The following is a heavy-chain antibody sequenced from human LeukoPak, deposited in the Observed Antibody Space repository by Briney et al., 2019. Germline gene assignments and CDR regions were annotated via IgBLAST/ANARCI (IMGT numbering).Heavy chain of an antibody. D-gene: IGHD4-23*01. V-gene: IGHV3-73*01. Sequence: GGSLRLSCAASGFTFSGSAIHWVRQASGKGLEWVGRIRSKASNYATAYVVSVKGRFTISRDDSKNTAFLQMNSLKTEDTAVYYCTRFMDGGLDFDYWGQGTLVTVSS. J-gene: IGHJ4*02. CDR1: GFTFSGSA. CDR3: TRFMDGGLDFDY. CDR2: IRSKASNYAT.